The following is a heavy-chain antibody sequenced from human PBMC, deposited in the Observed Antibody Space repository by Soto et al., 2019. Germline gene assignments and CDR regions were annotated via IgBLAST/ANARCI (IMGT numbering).Heavy chain of an antibody. CDR3: AIMDRSGCVGDLGY. D-gene: IGHD6-19*01. CDR1: GGSLRGYA. CDR2: VIPMFGTP. J-gene: IGHJ4*01. V-gene: IGHV1-69*01. Sequence: SLVKVSCKASGGSLRGYASAWVRQDPGQGLEWMGGVIPMFGTPNYAQKVQDRVTITADESTNTAYMDLSSLRFDDTAVYFCAIMDRSGCVGDLGYWGHGTLDTGSS.